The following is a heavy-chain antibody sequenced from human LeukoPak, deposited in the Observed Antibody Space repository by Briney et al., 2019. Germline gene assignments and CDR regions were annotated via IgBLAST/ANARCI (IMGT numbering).Heavy chain of an antibody. CDR2: IHHSGST. CDR3: ARGYYYDSRGLGL. Sequence: PSETLSLTCAVYGWSFSGYYWSWIRQPPGKGLQWIGEIHHSGSTNYNPSLKGRGIISVNTSKNQFSLKQIYVTAADTAVYYCARGYYYDSRGLGLWGQGTLVTVSS. V-gene: IGHV4-34*01. CDR1: GWSFSGYY. D-gene: IGHD3-22*01. J-gene: IGHJ4*02.